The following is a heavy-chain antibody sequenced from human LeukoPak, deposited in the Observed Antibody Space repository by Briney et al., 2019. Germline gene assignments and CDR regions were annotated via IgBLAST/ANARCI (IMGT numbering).Heavy chain of an antibody. V-gene: IGHV3-72*01. D-gene: IGHD6-13*01. CDR2: IRNKANSYTT. CDR1: GFTFSAYA. Sequence: GGSLRLSCAASGFTFSAYAMHWVRQAPGKGLEWVGRIRNKANSYTTEYAASVKGRFTISRDDSKNSLYLQMNSLKTEDTAVYYCARDLAAQRGDYWGQGTLVTVSS. J-gene: IGHJ4*02. CDR3: ARDLAAQRGDY.